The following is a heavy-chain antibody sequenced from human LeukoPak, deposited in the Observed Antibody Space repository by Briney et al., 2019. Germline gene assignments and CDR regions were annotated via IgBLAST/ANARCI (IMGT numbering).Heavy chain of an antibody. J-gene: IGHJ4*02. CDR2: ISGSGGST. V-gene: IGHV3-23*01. D-gene: IGHD3-10*01. CDR3: AKDAGYGSGKLGFDY. Sequence: GVSLRLSCAASGFTFSSYAMSWVRQAPGKGLEWVSAISGSGGSTYYADSVKGRFTISRDNSKNTLYLQMNSLRAEDTAVYYCAKDAGYGSGKLGFDYWGQGTLVTVSS. CDR1: GFTFSSYA.